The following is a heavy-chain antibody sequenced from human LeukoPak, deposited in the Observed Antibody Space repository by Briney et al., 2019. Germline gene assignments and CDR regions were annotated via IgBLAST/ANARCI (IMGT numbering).Heavy chain of an antibody. CDR3: ARGVTRQWLEPFDY. D-gene: IGHD6-19*01. CDR1: GGSISSYY. CDR2: IYYSGST. V-gene: IGHV4-59*01. Sequence: SETLSLTCTVSGGSISSYYWSWIRQPPGKGLEWIGYIYYSGSTNYNPSLKSRVTISVDTSKNQFSLKLSSVTAADTAVYYCARGVTRQWLEPFDYWGQGTLVTVSS. J-gene: IGHJ4*02.